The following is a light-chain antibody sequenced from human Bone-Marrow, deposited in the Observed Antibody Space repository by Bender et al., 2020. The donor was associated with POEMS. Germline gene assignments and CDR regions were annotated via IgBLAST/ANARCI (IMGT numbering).Light chain of an antibody. CDR3: AVWDDSLNGWV. CDR1: TSDIGTYRY. CDR2: DVA. Sequence: QSALTQPASVSGSPGQSITISCTGSTSDIGTYRYVSWYQQQPDKAPKLMIYDVAKRPSGVPDRFSGSKSGNTASLTISGLQAEDEADYYCAVWDDSLNGWVFGGGTKLTVL. J-gene: IGLJ3*02. V-gene: IGLV2-14*03.